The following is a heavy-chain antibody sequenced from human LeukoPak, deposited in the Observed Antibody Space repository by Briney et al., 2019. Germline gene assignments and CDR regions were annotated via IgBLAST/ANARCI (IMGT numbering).Heavy chain of an antibody. V-gene: IGHV4-59*02. CDR2: IYYSGST. J-gene: IGHJ4*02. Sequence: SETLSLTCTVSGGSVSSYYWSWIRQPPGKGLEWIGYIYYSGSTNYNPSLKSRVTISVDTSNNQFSLKLSSVTAADTAVYYCASLGDGYNQGFDYWGQGTLVTVSS. D-gene: IGHD5-24*01. CDR1: GGSVSSYY. CDR3: ASLGDGYNQGFDY.